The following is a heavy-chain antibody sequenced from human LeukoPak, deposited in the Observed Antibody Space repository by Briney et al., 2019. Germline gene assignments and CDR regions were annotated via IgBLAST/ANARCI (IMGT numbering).Heavy chain of an antibody. J-gene: IGHJ4*02. CDR2: IYTSGST. CDR1: GGSISSGSYY. Sequence: KSSQTLSLTCTVSGGSISSGSYYWSWIRQPAGKGLEWIGRIYTSGSTNYNPSLKSRVTISVDTSEKQFSLKLSSVTAADTAVYYCARERTYESSGYLSNYFDYWGQGTLVTVSS. D-gene: IGHD3-22*01. CDR3: ARERTYESSGYLSNYFDY. V-gene: IGHV4-61*02.